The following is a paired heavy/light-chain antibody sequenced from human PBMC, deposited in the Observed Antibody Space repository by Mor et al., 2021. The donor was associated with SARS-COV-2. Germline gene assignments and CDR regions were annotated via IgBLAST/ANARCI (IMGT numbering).Light chain of an antibody. J-gene: IGLJ1*01. CDR1: SSDVGDYNY. CDR2: EVS. V-gene: IGLV2-14*01. Sequence: QSALTQPASVSGSPGQSITISCTGTSSDVGDYNYVSWYQQHPGKAPKLVIFEVSDRPSGVSNRFSGSKSGNTASLTISGLQAEDEADYYCSSYVSSNTLYVFGTGTKVTVL. CDR3: SSYVSSNTLYV.
Heavy chain of an antibody. CDR3: AREARNELEIRGMVYYYYAMDV. CDR1: GVSISSFY. Sequence: QMQLQESGPGLVKPSETLSLTCSVSGVSISSFYWSWIRQPAGKGLEWIGHIYTSGSTNYNPSLKSRLTMSMDTSKSQFSLRLSSVTAADTAVYYCAREARNELEIRGMVYYYYAMDVWGQGTTVTVSS. J-gene: IGHJ6*02. D-gene: IGHD3-10*01. V-gene: IGHV4-4*07. CDR2: IYTSGST.